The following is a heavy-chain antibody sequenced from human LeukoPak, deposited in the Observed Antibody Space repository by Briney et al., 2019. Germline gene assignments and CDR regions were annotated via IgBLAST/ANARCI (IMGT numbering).Heavy chain of an antibody. V-gene: IGHV4-59*08. J-gene: IGHJ5*02. CDR2: IYYSGST. CDR1: GGSISSYY. CDR3: ARAHGTSPNWFDP. Sequence: SETLSLTCTVSGGSISSYYWSWIRQPPGKGLEWIGYIYYSGSTNYNPSLKSRVTISVDTSKNQFSLKLSSVTAADTAVYYCARAHGTSPNWFDPWGQGTLVTVSS. D-gene: IGHD2-2*01.